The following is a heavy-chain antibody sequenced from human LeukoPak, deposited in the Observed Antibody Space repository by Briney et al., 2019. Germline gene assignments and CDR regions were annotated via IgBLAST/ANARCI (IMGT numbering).Heavy chain of an antibody. CDR1: GGSFSGYY. J-gene: IGHJ4*02. CDR2: INHSGST. CDR3: ARVAMAKYYFDY. D-gene: IGHD5-18*01. V-gene: IGHV4-34*01. Sequence: PSETLSLTCAVYGGSFSGYYWSWIRQPPGKGLEWIGEINHSGSTNYNPSLKSRVTISVDTSKNQFSLKLSSMTAADTAVYYCARVAMAKYYFDYWGQGTLVTVSS.